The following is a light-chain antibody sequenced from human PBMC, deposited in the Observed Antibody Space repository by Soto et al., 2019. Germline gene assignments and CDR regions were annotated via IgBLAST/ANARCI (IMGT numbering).Light chain of an antibody. J-gene: IGLJ7*01. CDR1: SSNIGNNF. CDR2: SDN. Sequence: QSVLTQPPSVSGTPGQRVTISCSGSSSNIGNNFVYWYQHLPGAAPTLVVYSDNHRPSGVPVRFSGSKSGTSASLTISGLRSEDEATYYFATWDDSLSGLVVFGGGTQLTVL. CDR3: ATWDDSLSGLVV. V-gene: IGLV1-47*01.